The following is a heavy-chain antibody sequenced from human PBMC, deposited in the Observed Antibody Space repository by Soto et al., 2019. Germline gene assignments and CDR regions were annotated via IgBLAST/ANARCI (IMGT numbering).Heavy chain of an antibody. CDR3: ARSGLVVVPAAIRNYYYYYGMDV. CDR2: INPSGGST. Sequence: RASVKVSCKASGYTFTSYYMHWVRQAPGQGLEWMGIINPSGGSTSYAQKFQGRVTMTRDTSTSTVYMELSSLRSEDTAVYYCARSGLVVVPAAIRNYYYYYGMDVWGQGTTVTVSS. D-gene: IGHD2-2*01. J-gene: IGHJ6*02. V-gene: IGHV1-46*01. CDR1: GYTFTSYY.